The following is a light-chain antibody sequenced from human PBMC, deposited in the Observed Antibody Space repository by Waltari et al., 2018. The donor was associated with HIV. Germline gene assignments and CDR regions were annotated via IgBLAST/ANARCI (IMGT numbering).Light chain of an antibody. CDR3: SSYTSSTPYV. J-gene: IGLJ1*01. CDR1: SSAVGGYVY. Sequence: QSALTQPASVSGSPGQSITISCTRTSSAVGGYVYVSWYQLYPGKAPKLMISEVSNRPSGVSNRFSGSKSGNTASLTISGLQAEDEADYYCSSYTSSTPYVFGTGTKVTVL. CDR2: EVS. V-gene: IGLV2-14*01.